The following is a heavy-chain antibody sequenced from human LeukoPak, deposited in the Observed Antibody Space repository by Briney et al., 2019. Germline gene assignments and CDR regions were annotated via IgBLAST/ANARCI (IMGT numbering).Heavy chain of an antibody. CDR1: GGSISNYY. Sequence: SETLSLTCTVSGGSISNYYWSWIRQPPGKGLEWIGYIYYSGNTNYNPSLKSRVTISVDTSKNQFSLKLNSVTAADTAVYYCAKVRYCSTNRCYDREFDNWGQGTLVTVSS. V-gene: IGHV4-59*01. D-gene: IGHD2-2*01. CDR2: IYYSGNT. CDR3: AKVRYCSTNRCYDREFDN. J-gene: IGHJ4*02.